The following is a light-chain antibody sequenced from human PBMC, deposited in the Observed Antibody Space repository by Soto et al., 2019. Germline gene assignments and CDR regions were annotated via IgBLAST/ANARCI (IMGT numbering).Light chain of an antibody. CDR3: QQYNSYSWT. CDR2: DAS. CDR1: QSISSW. Sequence: DIQMPQSPSTLSASVGDRVTITCRASQSISSWLAWYQQKPGKAPKVLIYDASSLESGVPSRFSGSGSGTEFTLTISSLQPDDVATYSCQQYNSYSWTFGQGTKVEIK. J-gene: IGKJ1*01. V-gene: IGKV1-5*01.